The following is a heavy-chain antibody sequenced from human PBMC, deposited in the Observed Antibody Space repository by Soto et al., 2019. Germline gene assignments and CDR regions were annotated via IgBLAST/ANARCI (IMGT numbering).Heavy chain of an antibody. CDR2: ISSSSTAT. J-gene: IGHJ4*02. CDR1: GFTFSSYA. CDR3: ALTHYDFWSGYFDY. D-gene: IGHD3-3*01. Sequence: GGSLRLSCAASGFTFSSYAMSWVRQAPGKGLEWVSSISSSSTATFYGDSVKGRFIISRDNAENSLYLQMNSLRAEDTALYYCALTHYDFWSGYFDYWGQGALVTVSS. V-gene: IGHV3-21*04.